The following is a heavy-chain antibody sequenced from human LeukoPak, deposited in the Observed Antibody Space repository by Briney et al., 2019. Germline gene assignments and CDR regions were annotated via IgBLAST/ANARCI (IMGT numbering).Heavy chain of an antibody. CDR1: GFTFSSYN. V-gene: IGHV3-21*01. D-gene: IGHD6-13*01. CDR2: ISSSSSYI. CDR3: CGSEGYGSPTNWIDP. Sequence: GGSLRPSCAASGFTFSSYNLTWVREAPGQGLEWVSSISSSSSYIYYADSVKGRFTISRDNAKKSLYLQMNSLRVEDTAVYYCCGSEGYGSPTNWIDPWGQGTLVTVSS. J-gene: IGHJ5*02.